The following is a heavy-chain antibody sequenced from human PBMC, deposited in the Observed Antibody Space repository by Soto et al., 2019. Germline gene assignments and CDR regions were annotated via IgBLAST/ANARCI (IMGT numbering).Heavy chain of an antibody. J-gene: IGHJ6*02. D-gene: IGHD3-3*01. CDR2: IYPGDSDT. V-gene: IGHV5-51*01. CDR1: GYSFTSYW. Sequence: GESLKISCKGSGYSFTSYWIGWVRQMPGKGLEWMGIIYPGDSDTRYSPSFQGQVTISADKSISTAYLQWSSLKASDTAMYYCARHNDFGSGYGGLDYYVMDGRGQGTKVTVSS. CDR3: ARHNDFGSGYGGLDYYVMDG.